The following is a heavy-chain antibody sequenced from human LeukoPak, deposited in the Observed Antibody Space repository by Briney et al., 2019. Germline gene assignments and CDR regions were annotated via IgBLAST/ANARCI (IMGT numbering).Heavy chain of an antibody. D-gene: IGHD3-16*02. CDR2: IIPTFGTA. CDR3: ARDLGDYVWGSYRQGDVDY. V-gene: IGHV1-69*13. CDR1: RGTFSSYA. J-gene: IGHJ4*02. Sequence: SVNVSCKASRGTFSSYAISWVRQAPGQGLEWMGGIIPTFGTANYAQKFQGRVTITADESTSTAYMELSSLRSEDTAVYYCARDLGDYVWGSYRQGDVDYWGQGTLVTVSS.